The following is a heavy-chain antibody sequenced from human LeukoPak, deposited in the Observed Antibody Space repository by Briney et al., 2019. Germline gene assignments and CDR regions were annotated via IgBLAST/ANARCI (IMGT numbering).Heavy chain of an antibody. V-gene: IGHV3-9*01. D-gene: IGHD3-22*01. CDR3: AKASAMIVVVSKHFDY. CDR1: GFTFDDYA. J-gene: IGHJ4*02. Sequence: GRSLRLSCIASGFTFDDYAMHWVRQAPGKGLEWVSGISWNSGSIGYADSVKGRFTISRDNSKNTLYLQMNSLRAEDTAVYYCAKASAMIVVVSKHFDYWGQGTLVTVSS. CDR2: ISWNSGSI.